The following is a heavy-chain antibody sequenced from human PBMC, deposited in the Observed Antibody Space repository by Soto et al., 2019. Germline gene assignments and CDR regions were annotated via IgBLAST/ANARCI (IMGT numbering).Heavy chain of an antibody. J-gene: IGHJ4*02. CDR3: AREYYYGSWSYSFDY. CDR2: ISAYNGNT. V-gene: IGHV1-18*01. D-gene: IGHD3-10*01. CDR1: GYTFTSYG. Sequence: QVQLVQSGAEVKKPGASVKVSCKASGYTFTSYGISWVRQAPGQGLEWMGWISAYNGNTNYAQKLQDRVTMTTDTSTSTAYMELRSLRSDDTAVYYCAREYYYGSWSYSFDYWGQGTLVTVSS.